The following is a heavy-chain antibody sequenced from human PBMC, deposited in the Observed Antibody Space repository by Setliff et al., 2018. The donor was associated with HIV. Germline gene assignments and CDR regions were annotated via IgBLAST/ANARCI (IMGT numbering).Heavy chain of an antibody. V-gene: IGHV4-39*02. Sequence: PSETLSLTCTVSGGSFSSNSYYWGWIRQPPGKGLEWIGSISYTGNAYNTPSLKSRVTISEDASKNQISLKLTSVTAADTATYYCAREGDGIDYWGQGTLVTVSS. CDR1: GGSFSSNSYY. J-gene: IGHJ4*02. CDR2: ISYTGNA. CDR3: AREGDGIDY. D-gene: IGHD2-21*02.